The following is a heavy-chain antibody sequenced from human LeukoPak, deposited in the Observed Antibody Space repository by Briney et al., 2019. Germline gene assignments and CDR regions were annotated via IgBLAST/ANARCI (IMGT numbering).Heavy chain of an antibody. Sequence: PGGSLRLSCAASGFTFSSYEMNWVRQAPGKGLEWVSYISSSGSTIYYADSVKGRFTISRDNAKNSLYLQMNSLRAEDTAVYYWAGGGGGSYYFDYWGQGTLVTVSS. J-gene: IGHJ4*02. CDR1: GFTFSSYE. CDR2: ISSSGSTI. CDR3: AGGGGGSYYFDY. V-gene: IGHV3-48*03. D-gene: IGHD1-26*01.